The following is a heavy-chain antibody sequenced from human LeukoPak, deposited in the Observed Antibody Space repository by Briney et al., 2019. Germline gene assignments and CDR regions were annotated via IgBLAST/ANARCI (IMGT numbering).Heavy chain of an antibody. Sequence: SVKVSCKASGGTFSSYAISWVRQAPGQGLEWMGGIIPIFGTANYAQKFQGRVTITADKSTSTAYMELSSLRSEDTAVYYCASRLGYNYEDFDYWGQGTLVTVSS. V-gene: IGHV1-69*06. CDR1: GGTFSSYA. D-gene: IGHD5-24*01. CDR3: ASRLGYNYEDFDY. J-gene: IGHJ4*02. CDR2: IIPIFGTA.